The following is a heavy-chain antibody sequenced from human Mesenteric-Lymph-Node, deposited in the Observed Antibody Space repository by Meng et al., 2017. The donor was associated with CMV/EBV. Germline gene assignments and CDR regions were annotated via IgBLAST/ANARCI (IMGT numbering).Heavy chain of an antibody. CDR1: GFALSSYE. CDR3: ARTTRYYDSSGPGWYFDL. D-gene: IGHD3-22*01. Sequence: GESLKISCAASGFALSSYEMNWVRQAPGKGLEWVSYISSSGSTIYYADSVKGRFTISRDNSKNTLYLQMNSLRAEDTAVYYCARTTRYYDSSGPGWYFDLWGRGTLVTVSS. V-gene: IGHV3-48*03. CDR2: ISSSGSTI. J-gene: IGHJ2*01.